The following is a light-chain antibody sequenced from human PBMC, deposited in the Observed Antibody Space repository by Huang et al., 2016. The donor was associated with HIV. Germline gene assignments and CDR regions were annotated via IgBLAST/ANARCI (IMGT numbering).Light chain of an antibody. CDR2: GAS. Sequence: IVMTQSPVTLSVSPGDRATLSCRASAGVSNNVAWYQQRPGQTPRLLIHGASTRHTGVPAKFRGRGSGTEFTLTITNLQPEDSAVYYCQHYNNWPPWTFGPGTQVEI. CDR1: AGVSNN. J-gene: IGKJ1*01. CDR3: QHYNNWPPWT. V-gene: IGKV3D-15*01.